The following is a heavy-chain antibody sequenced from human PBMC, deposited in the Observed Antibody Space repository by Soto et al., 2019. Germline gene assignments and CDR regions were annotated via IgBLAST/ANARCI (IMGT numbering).Heavy chain of an antibody. CDR2: INSDGSST. V-gene: IGHV3-74*01. Sequence: GGSLRLSCAASGFTFSSYWMHWVRQAPGKGLVWVSRINSDGSSTSYADSVKGRFTISRDNAKNTLYLQMNSLRAEDTAVYYCASHPAYIAAAGPGYYYYGMDVWGQGTTVTVSS. J-gene: IGHJ6*02. D-gene: IGHD6-13*01. CDR1: GFTFSSYW. CDR3: ASHPAYIAAAGPGYYYYGMDV.